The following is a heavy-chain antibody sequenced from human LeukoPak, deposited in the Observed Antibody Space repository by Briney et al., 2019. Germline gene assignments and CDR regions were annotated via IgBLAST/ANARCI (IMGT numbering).Heavy chain of an antibody. Sequence: SVTLSLTCTVSGGSISSYYWRWIRQPPGKGLEWIGYIYYSESTNYSPSPKSRVTISLGTSKNQVFLKLSSVAAADTAMYYCAGGKQWLAFDYWGQRTLVTVSS. V-gene: IGHV4-59*01. CDR3: AGGKQWLAFDY. CDR2: IYYSEST. J-gene: IGHJ4*02. CDR1: GGSISSYY. D-gene: IGHD6-19*01.